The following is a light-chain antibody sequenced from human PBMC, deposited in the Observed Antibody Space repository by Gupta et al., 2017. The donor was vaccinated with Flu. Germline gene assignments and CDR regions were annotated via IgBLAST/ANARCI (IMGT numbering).Light chain of an antibody. CDR3: QQDDSTPYT. CDR1: QSVLYSSNNKNY. CDR2: WAS. V-gene: IGKV4-1*01. J-gene: IGKJ2*01. Sequence: VMTQSPDSLAVSLGERATINCKSSQSVLYSSNNKNYLAWYQQKPGQPPKLLIYWASTRESGVPDRFSGSGSGTDFTLTISSLQAEDVAVYYCQQDDSTPYTFGQGTKLEIK.